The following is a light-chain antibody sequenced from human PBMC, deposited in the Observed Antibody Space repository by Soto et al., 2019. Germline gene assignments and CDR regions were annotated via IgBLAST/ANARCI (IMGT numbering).Light chain of an antibody. CDR3: QQYGSSLS. Sequence: EIVLTQSPGTLSLSPWGRATHSCRASQSVSSRRLAWYQQKPGQSPRFLIYGASTRPTGIPDRFSGSGSGTDFTLTIRRLEPEDFAVYYCQQYGSSLSVGQGTRLEIK. CDR1: QSVSSRR. CDR2: GAS. J-gene: IGKJ5*01. V-gene: IGKV3-20*01.